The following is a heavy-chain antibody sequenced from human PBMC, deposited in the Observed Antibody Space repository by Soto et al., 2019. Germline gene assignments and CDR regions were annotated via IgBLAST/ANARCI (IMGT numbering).Heavy chain of an antibody. CDR3: ARAISGYVT. J-gene: IGHJ4*02. V-gene: IGHV1-3*01. CDR1: GITYNTYA. D-gene: IGHD5-12*01. CDR2: INAGNGDT. Sequence: VQLVQSGAEIKKPGASVMLSCKALGITYNTYAIHWVRQAPGQGLEWMGWINAGNGDTRYSQIFEGRVTLARDTSANTVDMDLGSLKSEDTGIYYCARAISGYVTWGQGTLVTVSS.